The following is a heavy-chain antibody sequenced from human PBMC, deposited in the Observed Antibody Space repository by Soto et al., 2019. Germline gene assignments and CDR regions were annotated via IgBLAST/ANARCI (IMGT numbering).Heavy chain of an antibody. V-gene: IGHV1-46*01. J-gene: IGHJ6*02. CDR1: GYTCTSYY. D-gene: IGHD4-4*01. CDR2: INPSGGST. Sequence: ASVKVSCKASGYTCTSYYMHWVRQAPGQGLEWMGIINPSGGSTSYAQKFQGRVTMTRDTSTSTVYMELSSLRSEDTAVYYCARDKYSNYDYYDYGMDVWGQGTRVTVSS. CDR3: ARDKYSNYDYYDYGMDV.